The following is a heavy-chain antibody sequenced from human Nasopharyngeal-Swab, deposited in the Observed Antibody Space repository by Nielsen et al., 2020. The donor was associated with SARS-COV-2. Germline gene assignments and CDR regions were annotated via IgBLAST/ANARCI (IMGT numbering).Heavy chain of an antibody. Sequence: WIRQPPGKGLEWVSAISGSGGSTYYADSVKGRFTISRDNSKNTLYLQMNSLRAEDTAVYYCASSVAGTESVYFDYWGQGTLVTVSS. D-gene: IGHD6-19*01. V-gene: IGHV3-23*01. J-gene: IGHJ4*02. CDR2: ISGSGGST. CDR3: ASSVAGTESVYFDY.